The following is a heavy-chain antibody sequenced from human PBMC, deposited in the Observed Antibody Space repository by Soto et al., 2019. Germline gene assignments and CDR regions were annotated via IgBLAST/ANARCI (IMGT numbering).Heavy chain of an antibody. CDR1: GFTFSSYG. V-gene: IGHV3-33*01. CDR2: IWYDGSNK. D-gene: IGHD2-2*01. J-gene: IGHJ3*02. CDR3: ARGGEGVVPAHDAFDI. Sequence: GGSLRLSCAASGFTFSSYGMHWVRQAPGKGLEWVAVIWYDGSNKYYADSVKGRFTISRDNSKNTLYLQMNSLRAEDTAVYYCARGGEGVVPAHDAFDIWGQGTMVTVSS.